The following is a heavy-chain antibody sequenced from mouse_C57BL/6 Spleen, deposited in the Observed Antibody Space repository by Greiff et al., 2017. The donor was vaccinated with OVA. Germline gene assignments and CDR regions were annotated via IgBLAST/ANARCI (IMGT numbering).Heavy chain of an antibody. CDR1: GYTFTSYG. Sequence: QVQLKESGAELARPGASVKLSCKASGYTFTSYGISWVKQRTGQGLEWIGEIYPRSGNTYYNEKFKGKATLTADKSSSTAYMELRSLTSEDSAVYFCASGEGTTVVAPYFDYWGQGTTLTVSS. CDR3: ASGEGTTVVAPYFDY. D-gene: IGHD1-1*01. CDR2: IYPRSGNT. J-gene: IGHJ2*01. V-gene: IGHV1-81*01.